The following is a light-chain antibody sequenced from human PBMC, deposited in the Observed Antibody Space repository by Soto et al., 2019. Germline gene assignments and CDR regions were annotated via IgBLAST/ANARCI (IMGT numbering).Light chain of an antibody. Sequence: DIQMTQSPSTLSGSVGDRVTITCRASQTISSWLAWYQQKPGKAPTLLIYKASTLKSGVPSRFSSSGSGTEFTLTTSSLQPDDFATYYCQHYNGYSEAFGQGTKVDLK. CDR2: KAS. CDR3: QHYNGYSEA. CDR1: QTISSW. V-gene: IGKV1-5*03. J-gene: IGKJ1*01.